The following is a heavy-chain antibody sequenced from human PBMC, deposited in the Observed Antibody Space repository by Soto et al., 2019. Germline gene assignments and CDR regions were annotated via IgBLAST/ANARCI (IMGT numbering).Heavy chain of an antibody. D-gene: IGHD1-26*01. V-gene: IGHV1-69*12. CDR3: ARDARGGSYENNWFDP. J-gene: IGHJ5*02. Sequence: QVQLVQSGAEVKKPGSSVKVSCKASGGTFSRYAISWVRQAPGQGLEWMGGIIPIFGTANYAQKFQGRVTITADESTSTAYMELSSLRSEDTAVYYCARDARGGSYENNWFDPWGQGTLVTVSS. CDR2: IIPIFGTA. CDR1: GGTFSRYA.